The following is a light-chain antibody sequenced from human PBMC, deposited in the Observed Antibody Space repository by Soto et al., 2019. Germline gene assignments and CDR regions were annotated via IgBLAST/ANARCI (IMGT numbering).Light chain of an antibody. CDR3: SSYASSGAWV. Sequence: QSALTQPASVSGSPGQSITIPCTGTSSDVGGYNYVSWYQQHPGKAPKLLIYEVSNRPSGVSNRFSGSKSDNAASLTISGLQTEDEADYYCSSYASSGAWVFGGGTQLTVL. CDR1: SSDVGGYNY. J-gene: IGLJ3*02. V-gene: IGLV2-14*01. CDR2: EVS.